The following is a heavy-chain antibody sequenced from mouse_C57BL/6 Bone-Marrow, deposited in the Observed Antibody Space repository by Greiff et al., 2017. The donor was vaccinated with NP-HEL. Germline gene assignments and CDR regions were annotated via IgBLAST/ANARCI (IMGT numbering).Heavy chain of an antibody. J-gene: IGHJ3*01. CDR1: GYTFTSYW. V-gene: IGHV1-64*01. CDR3: ARSMAWFAY. Sequence: VQLQQPGAELVKPGASVKLSCKASGYTFTSYWMHWVKQRPGQGLEWIGMIHPNSGSTNYNEKFTSKATLTVDKSSSTAYMQLSSLTSEDSAVYYCARSMAWFAYWGQGTLVTVSA. CDR2: IHPNSGST.